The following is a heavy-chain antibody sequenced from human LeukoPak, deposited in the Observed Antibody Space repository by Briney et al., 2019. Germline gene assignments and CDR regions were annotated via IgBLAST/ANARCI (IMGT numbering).Heavy chain of an antibody. D-gene: IGHD2-15*01. J-gene: IGHJ3*02. V-gene: IGHV6-1*01. CDR2: TYYRSKWYN. Sequence: SQTLSLTCAISGDSVSSNSATWNWIRQSPSRGLEWLGRTYYRSKWYNDYALSVESRITINPDTSKNQFSLQLNSVTPEDTAAYYCAREVVAGDDAFDIWGQGTMVTVSS. CDR1: GDSVSSNSAT. CDR3: AREVVAGDDAFDI.